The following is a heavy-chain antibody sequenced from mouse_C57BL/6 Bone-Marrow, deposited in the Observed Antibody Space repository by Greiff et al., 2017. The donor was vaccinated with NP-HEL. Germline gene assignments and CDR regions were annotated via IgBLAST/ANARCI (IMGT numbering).Heavy chain of an antibody. Sequence: QVQLKQSGAELVKPGASVKMSCKASGYTFTSYWITWVKQRPGQGLEWIGDIYPGSGSTNYNEKFKSKATLTVDTSSSTAYMQLSSLTSEDSAVYYCARSGSNYVRFAYWGQGTLVTVSA. J-gene: IGHJ3*01. D-gene: IGHD2-5*01. CDR2: IYPGSGST. V-gene: IGHV1-55*01. CDR3: ARSGSNYVRFAY. CDR1: GYTFTSYW.